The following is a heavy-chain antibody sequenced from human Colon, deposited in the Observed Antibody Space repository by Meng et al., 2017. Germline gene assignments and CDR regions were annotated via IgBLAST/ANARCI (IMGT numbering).Heavy chain of an antibody. V-gene: IGHV3-9*01. CDR2: INWNGNSI. Sequence: SLKISCAASGFTFDDYAMHWVRQAPGKGLEWVSGINWNGNSIAYADSVKGRFTISRDNAKNSLHLQMNSLRPEDTALYYCAKATPYSSSSSFANWGQGTLVTVSS. J-gene: IGHJ4*02. CDR3: AKATPYSSSSSFAN. D-gene: IGHD6-6*01. CDR1: GFTFDDYA.